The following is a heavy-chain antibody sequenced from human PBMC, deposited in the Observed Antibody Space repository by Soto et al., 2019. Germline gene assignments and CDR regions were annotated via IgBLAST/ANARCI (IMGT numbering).Heavy chain of an antibody. CDR1: GYTFTSYG. CDR2: TSAHNGNT. D-gene: IGHD3-10*01. J-gene: IGHJ2*01. CDR3: ARTFGRRDWYFDL. Sequence: ASVKVSCKASGYTFTSYGISWVRQAPGQGLEWMGWTSAHNGNTNYAQKLQGRVTMTTDTSASTAYMELRSLRSDDTAVYYCARTFGRRDWYFDLWGRGTLVTVSS. V-gene: IGHV1-18*01.